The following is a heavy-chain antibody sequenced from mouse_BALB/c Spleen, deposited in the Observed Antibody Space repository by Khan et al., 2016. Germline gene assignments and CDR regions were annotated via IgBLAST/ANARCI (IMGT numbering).Heavy chain of an antibody. D-gene: IGHD2-14*01. CDR2: INPSDIFT. CDR3: TRSVRYAMDY. CDR1: GYTFTSYW. J-gene: IGHJ4*01. Sequence: QVQLQQPGAELVRPGASVKLSCKASGYTFTSYWINWVKQRPGQGLEWIGNINPSDIFTNYNQKFKDKATLTVDKSSSTAYMQLSITTSEDSAVYYCTRSVRYAMDYWGQGTSVTVSS. V-gene: IGHV1-69*02.